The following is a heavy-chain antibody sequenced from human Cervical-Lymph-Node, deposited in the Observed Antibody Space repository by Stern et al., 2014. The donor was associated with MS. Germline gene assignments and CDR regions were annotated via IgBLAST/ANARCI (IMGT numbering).Heavy chain of an antibody. D-gene: IGHD2-15*01. Sequence: QMQLGQSGGGLVKPGGSLRLSCAASGFTFSDYYMSWIRQAPGKGLEWVSYISSSGTTIYYADSVKGRFTISRDNAKNSLYLQMNSLRAEDTAVYYCARDLYCSGGSCYYDYYYYGMDVWGQGTTVTVSS. J-gene: IGHJ6*02. CDR2: ISSSGTTI. CDR3: ARDLYCSGGSCYYDYYYYGMDV. CDR1: GFTFSDYY. V-gene: IGHV3-11*01.